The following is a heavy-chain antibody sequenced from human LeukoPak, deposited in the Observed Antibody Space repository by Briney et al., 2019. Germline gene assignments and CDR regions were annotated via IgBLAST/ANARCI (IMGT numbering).Heavy chain of an antibody. D-gene: IGHD6-19*01. Sequence: GASVRISCKASGYIFTAYYIHWVRQAPGQGLEWMGIINPSGGSTAYTQRFQGRVIMTRDMSTSTVYMELSSLRSEDTAVYYCAREGWDSGFDYWGQGTLVTVSS. CDR3: AREGWDSGFDY. CDR1: GYIFTAYY. V-gene: IGHV1-46*01. J-gene: IGHJ4*02. CDR2: INPSGGST.